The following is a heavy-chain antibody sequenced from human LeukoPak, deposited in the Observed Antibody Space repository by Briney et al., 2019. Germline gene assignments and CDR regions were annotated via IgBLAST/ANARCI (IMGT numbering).Heavy chain of an antibody. CDR3: AKDMGGGWFGELFRSFDY. V-gene: IGHV3-9*01. CDR2: ISWNSGSI. CDR1: GFTFDDYA. D-gene: IGHD3-10*01. J-gene: IGHJ4*02. Sequence: PGGSLRLSCAASGFTFDDYAMHWVRQAPGKGLEWVSGISWNSGSIGYADSVKGRFTISRDNAKNSLYLQMNSLRAEDTALYYCAKDMGGGWFGELFRSFDYWGQGTLVTVSS.